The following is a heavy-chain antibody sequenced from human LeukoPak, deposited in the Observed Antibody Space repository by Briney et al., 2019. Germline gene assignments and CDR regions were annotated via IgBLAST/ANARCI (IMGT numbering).Heavy chain of an antibody. Sequence: PSETLSLTCTVPGGSISSYYWSWIRQPPGKGLEWIGYIYYSGSTNYNPSLKSRVTISVDTSKNQFSLKLSSVTAADTAVYYCARDSTTVTGYFDYWGQGTLVTVSS. CDR1: GGSISSYY. CDR2: IYYSGST. CDR3: ARDSTTVTGYFDY. D-gene: IGHD4-17*01. J-gene: IGHJ4*02. V-gene: IGHV4-59*01.